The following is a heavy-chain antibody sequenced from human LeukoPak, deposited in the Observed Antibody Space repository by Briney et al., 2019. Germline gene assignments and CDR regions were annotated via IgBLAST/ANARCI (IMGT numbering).Heavy chain of an antibody. CDR3: AKVVTTYYYDTSGYSDY. Sequence: GGSLRLSCAASGFTFSSYSMNWVRQAPGNGLEWVSYISSSSSTIYYADTVKGRFTISRDNAKNSLYLQMNSLRAEDTAVYYCAKVVTTYYYDTSGYSDYWGQGTLVTVSS. J-gene: IGHJ4*02. CDR2: ISSSSSTI. CDR1: GFTFSSYS. V-gene: IGHV3-48*01. D-gene: IGHD3-22*01.